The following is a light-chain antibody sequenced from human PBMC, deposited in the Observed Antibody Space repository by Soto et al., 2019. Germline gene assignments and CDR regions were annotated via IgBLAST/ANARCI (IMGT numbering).Light chain of an antibody. J-gene: IGLJ3*02. V-gene: IGLV1-40*01. CDR1: SSIIGAGSD. Sequence: QSVLTQPPSLSGAPGQTITIYCTGSSSIIGAGSDVHWFQHLPGTAPKVLIYGNNNRPSGVPDRFSGSKSGTSGSLAITGLQAEDEADYYCQSYDSSRRAWVFGGGTKVTVL. CDR3: QSYDSSRRAWV. CDR2: GNN.